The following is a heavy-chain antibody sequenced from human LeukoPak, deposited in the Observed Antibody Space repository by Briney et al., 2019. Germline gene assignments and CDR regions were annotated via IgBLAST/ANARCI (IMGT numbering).Heavy chain of an antibody. CDR3: ARESDVGYRY. J-gene: IGHJ4*02. V-gene: IGHV3-7*03. CDR2: IKQDWSEK. Sequence: GGSLRLSCAVSGFTFNNYWMSWGRQAPGKGLEWVANIKQDWSEKFYVDSVKGRFTISRDNAKNSLYLQMNSLRAEDTAVYYCARESDVGYRYWGQGTLVTVSS. CDR1: GFTFNNYW. D-gene: IGHD2-2*03.